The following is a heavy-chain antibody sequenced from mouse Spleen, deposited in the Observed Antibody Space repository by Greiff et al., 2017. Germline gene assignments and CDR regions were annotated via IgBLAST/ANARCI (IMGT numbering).Heavy chain of an antibody. J-gene: IGHJ1*01. CDR1: GFTFSDFY. CDR3: AREAYYYGSSYERYFDV. Sequence: EVKVVESGGGLVQPGRSLRLSCATSGFTFSDFYMEWVRQAPGKGLEWIAASRNKANDYTTEYSASVKGRFIVSRDTSQSILYLQMNALRAEDTAIYYCAREAYYYGSSYERYFDVWGAGTTVTVSS. CDR2: SRNKANDYTT. D-gene: IGHD1-1*01. V-gene: IGHV7-1*01.